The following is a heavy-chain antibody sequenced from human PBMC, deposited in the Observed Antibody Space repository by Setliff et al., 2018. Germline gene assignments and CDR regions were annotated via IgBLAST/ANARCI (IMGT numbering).Heavy chain of an antibody. CDR1: GGSISSMSYY. Sequence: SSETLSLTCTVSGGSISSMSYYWGWIRQPPGKGLEWIGSIYHSGSSYYNSSLRSRVTISVDTSKNQFSLRLTYVAAADTAVYYCATPRRDDLDTPFDTFDIWGQGTMVTVSS. D-gene: IGHD3-3*01. CDR3: ATPRRDDLDTPFDTFDI. V-gene: IGHV4-39*07. CDR2: IYHSGSS. J-gene: IGHJ3*02.